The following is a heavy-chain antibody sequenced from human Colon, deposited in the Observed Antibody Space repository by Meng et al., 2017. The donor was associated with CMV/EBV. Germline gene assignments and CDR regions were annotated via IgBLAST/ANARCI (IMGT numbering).Heavy chain of an antibody. V-gene: IGHV3-66*03. Sequence: GESLKISCAASEVPVSSHYMSWVRRSPGKGLEWVSVIYTSGTTYYADSVKDRFTISRDNSKNTLYLQMNSLRADDTAVYYCAREKRGYSGYNYYGMDVWGQGTTVTVSS. D-gene: IGHD5-12*01. CDR2: IYTSGTT. CDR3: AREKRGYSGYNYYGMDV. CDR1: EVPVSSHY. J-gene: IGHJ6*02.